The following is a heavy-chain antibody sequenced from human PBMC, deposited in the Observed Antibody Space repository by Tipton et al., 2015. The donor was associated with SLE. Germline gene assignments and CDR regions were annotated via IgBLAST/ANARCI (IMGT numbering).Heavy chain of an antibody. V-gene: IGHV4-59*08. CDR1: DDSIRDYY. D-gene: IGHD6-13*01. Sequence: TLSLTCSVSDDSIRDYYFSWIRQPPGKELEWIGYISYSGSTRSNPSLESRVTISLDTSKNQFSLKLSSVTAADTAVYYCASLKNSWSRAFDIWGQGTMVTVSS. CDR2: ISYSGST. CDR3: ASLKNSWSRAFDI. J-gene: IGHJ3*02.